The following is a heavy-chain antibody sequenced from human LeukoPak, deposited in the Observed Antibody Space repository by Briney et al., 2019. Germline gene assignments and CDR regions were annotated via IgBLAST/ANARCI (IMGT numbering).Heavy chain of an antibody. CDR3: ARSRVRYSSSSVCDY. CDR2: TIPIFGTA. D-gene: IGHD6-6*01. Sequence: SVKVSCKASGGTFSSYAISWVRQAPGQGLEWMGGTIPIFGTANYAQKFQGRVTITADESTSTAYMELSSLRSEDTAVYYCARSRVRYSSSSVCDYWGQGTLVTVSS. J-gene: IGHJ4*02. V-gene: IGHV1-69*13. CDR1: GGTFSSYA.